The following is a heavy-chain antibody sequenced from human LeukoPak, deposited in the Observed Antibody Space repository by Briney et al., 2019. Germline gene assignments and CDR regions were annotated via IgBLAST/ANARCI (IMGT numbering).Heavy chain of an antibody. Sequence: ASVKVSCKASGYTFTGYYMHWVRQAPGQGLEWMGRINPNSGGTNYAQKFQGRVTMTRDTSISTAYMEPSRLRSDDTAVYYWARLAYYYYYYGMDVWGQGTTVTVSS. CDR2: INPNSGGT. J-gene: IGHJ6*02. CDR3: ARLAYYYYYYGMDV. CDR1: GYTFTGYY. V-gene: IGHV1-2*06.